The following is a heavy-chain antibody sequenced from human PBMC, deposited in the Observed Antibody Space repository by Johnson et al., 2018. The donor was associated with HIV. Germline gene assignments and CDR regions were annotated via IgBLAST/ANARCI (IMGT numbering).Heavy chain of an antibody. CDR3: AKAFSTFHDAFDI. V-gene: IGHV3-13*01. Sequence: VQLVESGGGLVQPGGSLRLSCAASGFTFSSYDMHWVRQATGKGLEWVSAIGTAGDTYYPGSVKCRFTISRENAKNSLYLKMNSLRAEDTAVYFCAKAFSTFHDAFDIWGQGTMVTVSS. D-gene: IGHD2/OR15-2a*01. CDR2: IGTAGDT. CDR1: GFTFSSYD. J-gene: IGHJ3*02.